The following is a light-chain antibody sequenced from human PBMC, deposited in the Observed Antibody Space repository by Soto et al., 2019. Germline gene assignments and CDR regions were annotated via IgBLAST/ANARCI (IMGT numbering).Light chain of an antibody. CDR3: QQHFTDTLT. V-gene: IGKV4-1*01. Sequence: DIVMTHSPDSLAVSLGERATINCNSIQSVLSTSNNKKYLSWHQQKPGQPPRLLIYWASTRESGVPERLSGSGYGTDLTITISSMQAEDVAIYYCQQHFTDTLTFGGGTKVDIK. CDR2: WAS. CDR1: QSVLSTSNNKKY. J-gene: IGKJ4*01.